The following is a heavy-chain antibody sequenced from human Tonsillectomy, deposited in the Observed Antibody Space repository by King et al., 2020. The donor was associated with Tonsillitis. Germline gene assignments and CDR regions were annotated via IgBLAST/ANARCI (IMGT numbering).Heavy chain of an antibody. D-gene: IGHD5-18*01. CDR1: GYSFSSYW. Sequence: VQLVQSGAEVKKPGESLKISCKGSGYSFSSYWIGWVRQMPGKGLEWMGIIYPGDSDTRYSPSFPGQVTISADKSISTAYLQWSSLKASDTAIYYCATQAMALGGWFDPWGQGTLVTVSS. J-gene: IGHJ5*02. CDR2: IYPGDSDT. V-gene: IGHV5-51*03. CDR3: ATQAMALGGWFDP.